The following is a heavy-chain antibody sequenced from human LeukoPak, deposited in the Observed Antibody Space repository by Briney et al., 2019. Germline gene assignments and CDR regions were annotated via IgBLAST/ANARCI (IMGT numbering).Heavy chain of an antibody. J-gene: IGHJ3*02. CDR3: ASSSKGGYSRDAFDI. CDR2: INPNSGGT. V-gene: IGHV1-2*02. CDR1: GYTFTGYY. Sequence: ASVKVSCKASGYTFTGYYMHWLRQAPGQGLEWMGWINPNSGGTNYAQKFQGRVTMTRDTSISTAYMELSRLRSDDTAVYYCASSSKGGYSRDAFDIWGQGTMVTVSS. D-gene: IGHD6-13*01.